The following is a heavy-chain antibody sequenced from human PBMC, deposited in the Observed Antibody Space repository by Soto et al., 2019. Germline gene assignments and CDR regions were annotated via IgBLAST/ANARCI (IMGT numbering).Heavy chain of an antibody. Sequence: GGSLRLSCAASGFTFRDYTMSWVRQAPGKVLECISVILSDYNTYYADSVRGRFTISRDSSKNMLYLEMNSLRAEDTAVYYCARRTSGYFGYWGQGALVTVSS. CDR2: ILSDYNT. J-gene: IGHJ4*02. D-gene: IGHD6-19*01. V-gene: IGHV3-23*03. CDR1: GFTFRDYT. CDR3: ARRTSGYFGY.